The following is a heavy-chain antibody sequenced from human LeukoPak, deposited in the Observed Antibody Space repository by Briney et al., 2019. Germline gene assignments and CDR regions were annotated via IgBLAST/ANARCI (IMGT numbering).Heavy chain of an antibody. Sequence: ASVKVSCKASGYTFTSYGISWVRQAPGQGLEWRGWISAYNGNTNYAQKLQGRVTMTTDTSTSTAYMELRSLRSDDTAVYYCARVDFSRYSSGWYFDYWGQGTLVTVSS. J-gene: IGHJ4*02. CDR3: ARVDFSRYSSGWYFDY. D-gene: IGHD6-19*01. V-gene: IGHV1-18*01. CDR2: ISAYNGNT. CDR1: GYTFTSYG.